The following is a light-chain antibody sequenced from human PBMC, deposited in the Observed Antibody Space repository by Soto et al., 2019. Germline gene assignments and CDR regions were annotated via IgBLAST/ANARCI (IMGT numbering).Light chain of an antibody. CDR3: QVWDSNTDHL. V-gene: IGLV3-21*02. J-gene: IGLJ2*01. CDR2: DDS. Sequence: SYELTQPPSVSVAPGQTATITCGGPNIRSRSVHWYQLKPRQAPVLVVFDDSDRPSGIPERFSGSNSGNTATLTINRVEGGDEADYFCQVWDSNTDHLFGGGTKVTVL. CDR1: NIRSRS.